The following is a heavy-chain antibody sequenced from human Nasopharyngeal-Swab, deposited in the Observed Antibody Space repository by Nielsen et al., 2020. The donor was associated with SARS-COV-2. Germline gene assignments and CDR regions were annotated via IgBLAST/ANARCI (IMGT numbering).Heavy chain of an antibody. Sequence: ESPKTPRAVPGGPISSYPWSRIRLPPGKGLEWIGYNYYSGSTNYSPSLKSRVTISVDTSKNQFSLKLNSVTAADTAVYYCARTAGYYYMDVWGKGTTVTVSS. CDR2: NYYSGST. V-gene: IGHV4-59*01. D-gene: IGHD6-13*01. CDR1: GGPISSYP. J-gene: IGHJ6*03. CDR3: ARTAGYYYMDV.